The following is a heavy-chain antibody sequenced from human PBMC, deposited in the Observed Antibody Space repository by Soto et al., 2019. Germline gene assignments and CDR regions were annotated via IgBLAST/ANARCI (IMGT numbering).Heavy chain of an antibody. CDR3: ARVSLLTGYYMRGFDY. J-gene: IGHJ4*02. D-gene: IGHD3-9*01. CDR2: INHSGST. CDR1: GGSFSGYY. Sequence: PSETLSLTCAVFGGSFSGYYWSWIRQPPGKGLEWIGEINHSGSTNYNPSLKSRVTISVDTSKNQFSLKLSSVTAADTAVYYCARVSLLTGYYMRGFDYWGQGTLVTVPS. V-gene: IGHV4-34*01.